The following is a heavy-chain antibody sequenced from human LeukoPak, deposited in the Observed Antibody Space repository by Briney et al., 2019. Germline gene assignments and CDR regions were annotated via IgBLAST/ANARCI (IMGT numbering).Heavy chain of an antibody. Sequence: GGSLRLSCAASGFTFSSYAMHWVRQAPGKGLEWMAVISYDGSNKYYADSVKGRFTISRDNSKNTPYLQMNSLRAEDTAVYYCAKVEGPYCSSTSCYYYWGQGTLVTVSS. CDR3: AKVEGPYCSSTSCYYY. J-gene: IGHJ4*02. CDR2: ISYDGSNK. CDR1: GFTFSSYA. D-gene: IGHD2-2*01. V-gene: IGHV3-30-3*01.